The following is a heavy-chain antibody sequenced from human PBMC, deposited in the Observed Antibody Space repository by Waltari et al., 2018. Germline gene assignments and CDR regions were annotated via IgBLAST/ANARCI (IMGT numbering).Heavy chain of an antibody. D-gene: IGHD1-26*01. CDR1: GLTFSCLG. CDR3: AKGSGSYEGFDP. CDR2: IRYDGSNK. J-gene: IGHJ5*02. V-gene: IGHV3-30*02. Sequence: QLVESGGGVVQPGGSLILSCAASGLTFSCLGMHWVRQAPGKGLEGVTFIRYDGSNKYYADSVKGRFIISRDKSKNTVYLQMNSLRPEDAAVYYCAKGSGSYEGFDPWGQGTLVTVSS.